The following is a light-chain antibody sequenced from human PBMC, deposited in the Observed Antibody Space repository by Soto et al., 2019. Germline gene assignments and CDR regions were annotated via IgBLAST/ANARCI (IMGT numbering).Light chain of an antibody. J-gene: IGKJ1*01. Sequence: DIVLTQSPGALSLSPGERATLSCRASQSVSSSFLAWYQQKPGQAPRLLIYGASSKATGIPDRFSGSGSGTDFTLTISRLETEDFAVYYCQQYDSSPRTFGQGTKVEVK. CDR2: GAS. CDR3: QQYDSSPRT. V-gene: IGKV3-20*01. CDR1: QSVSSSF.